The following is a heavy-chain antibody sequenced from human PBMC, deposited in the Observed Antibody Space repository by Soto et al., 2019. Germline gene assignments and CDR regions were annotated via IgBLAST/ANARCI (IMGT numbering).Heavy chain of an antibody. CDR2: ISYDGSNK. CDR3: AKDRRTVVVAAPVHY. CDR1: GFTFSSYG. Sequence: QVQLVESGGGVVQPGRSLRLSCAASGFTFSSYGMHWVRQAPGKGLEWVAVISYDGSNKYYADSVKGRFTISRDNSKNTLYLQMNSLRAEDTAVYYCAKDRRTVVVAAPVHYWGQGTLVTVS. D-gene: IGHD2-15*01. V-gene: IGHV3-30*18. J-gene: IGHJ4*02.